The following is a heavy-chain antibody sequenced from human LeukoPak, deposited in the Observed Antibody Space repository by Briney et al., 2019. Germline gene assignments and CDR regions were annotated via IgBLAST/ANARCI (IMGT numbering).Heavy chain of an antibody. Sequence: ASVKVSCKASGYTFTCYYMHWVRQAPGQGLEWMGWINPNSGGTNYAQKFQGRVTMTRDTSISTAYMELSRLRSDDTAVYYCASCPYDFWSGYYPLDYWGQGTLVTVSS. V-gene: IGHV1-2*02. D-gene: IGHD3-3*01. CDR1: GYTFTCYY. CDR3: ASCPYDFWSGYYPLDY. CDR2: INPNSGGT. J-gene: IGHJ4*02.